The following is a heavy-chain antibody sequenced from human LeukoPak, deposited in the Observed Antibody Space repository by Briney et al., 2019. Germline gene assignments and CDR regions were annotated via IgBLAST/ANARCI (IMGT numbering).Heavy chain of an antibody. Sequence: SQTLSLTCTVSGGSISSGSYYWSWIRQPAGKGLEWIGRIYTSGSTNYDPSLKSRVTISVDTSKNQFSLKLSSVTAADTAVYYCARLRGYGGYFDYWGQGTLVTVSS. CDR1: GGSISSGSYY. CDR3: ARLRGYGGYFDY. CDR2: IYTSGST. D-gene: IGHD4-23*01. V-gene: IGHV4-61*02. J-gene: IGHJ4*02.